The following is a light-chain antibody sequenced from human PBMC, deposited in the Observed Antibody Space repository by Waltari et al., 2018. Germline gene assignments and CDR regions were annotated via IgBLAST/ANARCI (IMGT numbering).Light chain of an antibody. Sequence: DIVMTQSPDSLAVSLGERATINCKSSQTVMYFSNNKDYLAWYQQKQGQPPKLLIYWASTRESGVPDRFSGSGSATNFTLTINSLQAEDVAVYWCQQYITSPVTFGQGTRLEIK. V-gene: IGKV4-1*01. CDR2: WAS. CDR1: QTVMYFSNNKDY. CDR3: QQYITSPVT. J-gene: IGKJ5*01.